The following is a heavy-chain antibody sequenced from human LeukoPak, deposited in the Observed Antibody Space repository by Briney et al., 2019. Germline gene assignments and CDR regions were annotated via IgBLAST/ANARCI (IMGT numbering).Heavy chain of an antibody. J-gene: IGHJ4*02. D-gene: IGHD3-10*01. CDR1: GGSFSGYY. CDR2: INHSGST. CDR3: ARGRYGSGSYYDDY. Sequence: SETLSLTCAVYGGSFSGYYWSWIRQPPGKGLEWIGEINHSGSTNYNPSLKSRVTISVDTSKNQFSLKLSSVTAADTAVYYCARGRYGSGSYYDDYWGQGTLVTVPS. V-gene: IGHV4-34*01.